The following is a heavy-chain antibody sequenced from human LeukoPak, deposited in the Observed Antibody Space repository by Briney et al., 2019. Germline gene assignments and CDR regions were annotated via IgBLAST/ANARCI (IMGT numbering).Heavy chain of an antibody. D-gene: IGHD3-16*02. CDR1: GGSISSYY. J-gene: IGHJ4*02. CDR2: TYYSGST. Sequence: TSETLSLTCTVSGGSISSYYWSWIRQPPGKGLEWIGYTYYSGSTNYNPSLKSRVTISVDTSKKQLSLKLSSVTAPDTAVYFFAIYVWGSYPTFEDYWGQGTLVTVSS. V-gene: IGHV4-59*01. CDR3: AIYVWGSYPTFEDY.